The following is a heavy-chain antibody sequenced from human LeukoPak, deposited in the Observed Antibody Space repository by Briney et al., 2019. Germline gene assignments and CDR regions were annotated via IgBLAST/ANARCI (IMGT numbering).Heavy chain of an antibody. D-gene: IGHD4-11*01. V-gene: IGHV1-2*02. Sequence: ASVKISCKASGYTFRGNYIHWLRQAPGHALEWMGWNDANNGDTKSAQKFQGRVTRSRDTSISTAYMDLSSLSLDPAAVYYCARDPSSVTLYFFDYWGQGTLVTVSS. CDR2: NDANNGDT. J-gene: IGHJ4*02. CDR3: ARDPSSVTLYFFDY. CDR1: GYTFRGNY.